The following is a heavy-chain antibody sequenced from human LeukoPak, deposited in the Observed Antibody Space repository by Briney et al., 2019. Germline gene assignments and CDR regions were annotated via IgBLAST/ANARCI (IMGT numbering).Heavy chain of an antibody. V-gene: IGHV1-2*02. CDR3: ARDLGLGSSSPYYYYMDV. CDR1: GYTFTGYY. D-gene: IGHD6-6*01. CDR2: INPNSGGT. J-gene: IGHJ6*03. Sequence: ASVKVSCKASGYTFTGYYMPWVRQAPGQGLEWMGWINPNSGGTNYAQKFQGRVTMTRDTSISTAYMELSRLRSDDTAVYYCARDLGLGSSSPYYYYMDVWGKGTTVTVSS.